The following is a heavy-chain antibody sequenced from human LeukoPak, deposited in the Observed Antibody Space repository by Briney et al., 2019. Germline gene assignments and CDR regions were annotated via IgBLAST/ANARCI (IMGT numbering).Heavy chain of an antibody. CDR1: GYTFTGYY. CDR3: ARARGYSYGTEYYYDYYYMDV. V-gene: IGHV1-2*02. Sequence: ASVKVSCKASGYTFTGYYMHWVRQAPGQGLEWMGWINPNSGGTNYAQKFQGRVTMTRDTSISTAYMELSRLRSDDTAVYYCARARGYSYGTEYYYDYYYMDVWGKGTTVTVSS. J-gene: IGHJ6*03. D-gene: IGHD5-18*01. CDR2: INPNSGGT.